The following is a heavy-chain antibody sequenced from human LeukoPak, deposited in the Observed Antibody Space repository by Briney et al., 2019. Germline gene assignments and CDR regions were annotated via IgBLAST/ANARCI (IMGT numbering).Heavy chain of an antibody. Sequence: PSETLSLTCAVSGGSISSSCYYWGWIRQPPGKGLEWIGSIYYSGSTYYNPSLKSRVTISVDTSKNQFSLKLSSVTAADTAVYYCARRPYSYGPYYFDYWGQGTLVTVSS. J-gene: IGHJ4*02. V-gene: IGHV4-39*01. CDR1: GGSISSSCYY. CDR3: ARRPYSYGPYYFDY. CDR2: IYYSGST. D-gene: IGHD5-18*01.